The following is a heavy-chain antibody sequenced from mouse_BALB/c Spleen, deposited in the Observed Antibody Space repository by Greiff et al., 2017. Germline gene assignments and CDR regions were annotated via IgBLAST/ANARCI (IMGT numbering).Heavy chain of an antibody. Sequence: DVMLVESGPSLVKPSQTLSLTCSVTGDSITSGYWNWIRKFPGNKLEYMGYISYSGSTYYNPSLKSRISITRDTSKNQYYLQLNSVTTEDTATYYCARRGYGNYKSFPFDYWGQGTTLTVSS. V-gene: IGHV3-8*02. D-gene: IGHD2-10*02. J-gene: IGHJ2*01. CDR2: ISYSGST. CDR1: GDSITSGY. CDR3: ARRGYGNYKSFPFDY.